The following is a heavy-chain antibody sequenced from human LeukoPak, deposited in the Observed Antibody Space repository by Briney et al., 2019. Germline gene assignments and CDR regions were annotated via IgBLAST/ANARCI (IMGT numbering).Heavy chain of an antibody. CDR3: ARGKYSNTDY. CDR2: INSDGSST. Sequence: GGSLRLSCAASGFTFSSYWMHWVRQAPGKGLVWFSRINSDGSSTSYADSVKGRFTISGDNAKNTLYLQMNSLRAEDTAVYYCARGKYSNTDYWGQGTLVTVSS. D-gene: IGHD6-6*01. CDR1: GFTFSSYW. J-gene: IGHJ4*02. V-gene: IGHV3-74*01.